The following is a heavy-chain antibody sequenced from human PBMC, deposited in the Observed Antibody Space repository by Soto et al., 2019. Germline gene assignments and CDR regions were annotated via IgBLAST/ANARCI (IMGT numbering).Heavy chain of an antibody. CDR2: IYYSGST. J-gene: IGHJ2*01. CDR3: AGGRDDYNGWYFDL. CDR1: GGSISSGGYY. V-gene: IGHV4-31*03. Sequence: SETLSLTCTVSGGSISSGGYYWSWIRQHPGKGLEWIGYIYYSGSTYYNPSLKSRVTISVDTSKNQFSLKLSSVTAADTAVYYCAGGRDDYNGWYFDLWGRGTLVTVSS. D-gene: IGHD4-4*01.